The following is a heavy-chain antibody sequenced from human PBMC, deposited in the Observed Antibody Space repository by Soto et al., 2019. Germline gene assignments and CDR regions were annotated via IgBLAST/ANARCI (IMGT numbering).Heavy chain of an antibody. CDR2: ISSSSSYI. CDR1: GVKFVGHV. D-gene: IGHD2-2*02. CDR3: AREGGCSSTSCYIAYYYMDV. V-gene: IGHV3-21*01. Sequence: SLRHRSAAPGVKFVGHVINCIRQATGKGLEWVSSISSSSSYIYYADSVKGRFTISRDNAKNSLYLQMNSLRAEDTAVYYCAREGGCSSTSCYIAYYYMDVWGKGATVTVSS. J-gene: IGHJ6*03.